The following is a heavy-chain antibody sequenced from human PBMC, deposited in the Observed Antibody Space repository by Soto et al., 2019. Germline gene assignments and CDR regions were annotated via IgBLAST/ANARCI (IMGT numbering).Heavy chain of an antibody. J-gene: IGHJ4*02. CDR3: ARGSGGSYYAYFDY. CDR2: INAGNGNT. V-gene: IGHV1-3*01. D-gene: IGHD1-26*01. CDR1: GYTFTSYA. Sequence: ASVKVSCKASGYTFTSYAMHWVRQAPGQRLEWMGWINAGNGNTKYSQNFQGRVTITRDTSASTAYMELSSLRSEDTALYYCARGSGGSYYAYFDYWGQGTLVTVSS.